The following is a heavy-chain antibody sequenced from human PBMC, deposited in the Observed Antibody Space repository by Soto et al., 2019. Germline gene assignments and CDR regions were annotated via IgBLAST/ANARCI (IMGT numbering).Heavy chain of an antibody. D-gene: IGHD3-16*01. J-gene: IGHJ3*02. Sequence: PGESLKISCKGSGYSFTSYWISWVRQMPGKGLEWMGRIDPSDSYTNYSPSFQGHVTISADKSISTAYLQWSSLKASDTAMYYWAWGGEQAFDIWGQGTMVTVSS. CDR3: AWGGEQAFDI. CDR1: GYSFTSYW. CDR2: IDPSDSYT. V-gene: IGHV5-10-1*01.